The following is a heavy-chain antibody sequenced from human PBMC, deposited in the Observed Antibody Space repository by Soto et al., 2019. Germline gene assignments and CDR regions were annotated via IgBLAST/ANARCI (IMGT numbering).Heavy chain of an antibody. D-gene: IGHD3-10*01. CDR1: GYMFTGYQ. CDR2: INPNSGVT. CDR3: AREVTMVRGARVYGMDV. Sequence: QVQLVQSGAEVKKPGASVKVSCKASGYMFTGYQMHWVRQAPGQGLEWMGGINPNSGVTNYGQKFQGRVTMTRDLTISTAYLELSRLRSDDTAVYYCAREVTMVRGARVYGMDVWGQGTTGTVSS. J-gene: IGHJ6*02. V-gene: IGHV1-2*02.